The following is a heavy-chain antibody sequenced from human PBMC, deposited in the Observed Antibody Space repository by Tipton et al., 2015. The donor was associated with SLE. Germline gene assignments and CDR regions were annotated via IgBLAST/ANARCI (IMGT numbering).Heavy chain of an antibody. CDR3: AKDGVEMATISPFDY. CDR2: IKQDGSEK. V-gene: IGHV3-7*01. Sequence: SLRLSCAASGFTFSSYWMSWVRQAPGKGLEWVANIKQDGSEKYYVDSVKGRFTISRDNAKNSLYLQMNSLRAEDTAVYYCAKDGVEMATISPFDYWGQGTLVTVSS. D-gene: IGHD5-24*01. J-gene: IGHJ4*02. CDR1: GFTFSSYW.